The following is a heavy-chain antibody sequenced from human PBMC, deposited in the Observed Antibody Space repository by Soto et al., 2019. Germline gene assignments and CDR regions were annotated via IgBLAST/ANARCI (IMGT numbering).Heavy chain of an antibody. J-gene: IGHJ4*02. Sequence: GGSLRLSCAATGFTSGSYAIHGVRPPPGKGLEWVAVISYDGSNKYYADSVKGRVTISRDNSKNTLYLPMNILRAEDTAVYYCAREGGYYHFSSGYNRPRYFDHWGQGT. CDR3: AREGGYYHFSSGYNRPRYFDH. D-gene: IGHD3-3*01. V-gene: IGHV3-30*14. CDR1: GFTSGSYA. CDR2: ISYDGSNK.